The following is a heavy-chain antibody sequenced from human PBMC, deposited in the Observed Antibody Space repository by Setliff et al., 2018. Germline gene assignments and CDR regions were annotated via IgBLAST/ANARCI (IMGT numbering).Heavy chain of an antibody. CDR2: IFDSGNT. V-gene: IGHV4-59*11. J-gene: IGHJ4*02. CDR1: GGSISSHY. D-gene: IGHD6-13*01. Sequence: SETLSLTCTVSGGSISSHYWSWIRQPPGKGLEWIGNIFDSGNTNYNSSLKSRVTISVDTSKNQFSLKLSSVTAADSAVYYCARGPVTSGWYRLDYWGQGTLVTVSS. CDR3: ARGPVTSGWYRLDY.